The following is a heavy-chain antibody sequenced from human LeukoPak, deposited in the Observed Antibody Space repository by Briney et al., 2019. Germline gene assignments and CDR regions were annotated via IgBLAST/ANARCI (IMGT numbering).Heavy chain of an antibody. CDR1: GGSISSGGYS. D-gene: IGHD3-16*01. CDR3: ARVVGRGSWGGYFDY. J-gene: IGHJ4*02. Sequence: SQTLSLTCAVSGGSISSGGYSWSWIRQPPGKGLEWIGYIYHSGSTYYNSSLKSRVTISVDRSKNQFSLKLSSVTAADTAVYYCARVVGRGSWGGYFDYWGQGTLVTVSS. V-gene: IGHV4-30-2*01. CDR2: IYHSGST.